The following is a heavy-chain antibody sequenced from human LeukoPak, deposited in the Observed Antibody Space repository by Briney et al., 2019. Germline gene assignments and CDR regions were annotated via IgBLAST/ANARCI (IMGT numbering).Heavy chain of an antibody. CDR3: ARQNGYDFWSGYFDY. Sequence: SETLSLTCTVSGGSISSSSYYWSWIRQPPGKGLEWIGYIYYSGSTNYNPSLKSRVTISVDTSKNQFSLKLSSVTAADTAVYYCARQNGYDFWSGYFDYWGQGTLVTVSS. D-gene: IGHD3-3*01. CDR1: GGSISSSSYY. CDR2: IYYSGST. V-gene: IGHV4-61*01. J-gene: IGHJ4*02.